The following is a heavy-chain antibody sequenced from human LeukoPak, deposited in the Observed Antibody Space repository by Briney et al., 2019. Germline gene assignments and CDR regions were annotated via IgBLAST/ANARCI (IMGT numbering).Heavy chain of an antibody. CDR3: ARDKWQQGYYFDY. J-gene: IGHJ4*02. CDR1: GGSISSGSYY. Sequence: PSQTLSLTCTVSGGSISSGSYYWSWIRQPAGKGLEWIGRIYTSGSTNYNPSLKSRVTISVDTSKNQFSLKLSSVTAADTAVYYCARDKWQQGYYFDYWGQGTLVTVSS. V-gene: IGHV4-61*02. D-gene: IGHD1-26*01. CDR2: IYTSGST.